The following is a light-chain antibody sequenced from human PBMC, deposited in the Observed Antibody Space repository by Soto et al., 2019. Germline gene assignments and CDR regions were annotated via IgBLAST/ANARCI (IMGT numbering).Light chain of an antibody. CDR3: QQYSGDSRT. V-gene: IGKV1-17*01. Sequence: QMTQSPSSLSASVGEKIIITCRASRDVGSDVSWYQQKPGQAPKLLIYAASNLYTGVPSRFSGSRSGTEFTLTISSLQPDDFATYYCQQYSGDSRTFGQGTKVDIK. CDR2: AAS. CDR1: RDVGSD. J-gene: IGKJ1*01.